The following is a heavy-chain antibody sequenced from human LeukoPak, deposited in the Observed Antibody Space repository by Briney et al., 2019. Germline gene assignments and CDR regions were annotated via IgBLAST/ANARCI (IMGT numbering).Heavy chain of an antibody. Sequence: GASVKVSCKASGDTFTGYYMHWVRQAPGQGLEWMGWINPNSGGTNYAQKFQGRVTMTRDTSISTAYTELSRLRSDDTAVYYCAREEVVVVPAAAYFDYWGQGTLVTVSS. D-gene: IGHD2-2*01. CDR2: INPNSGGT. V-gene: IGHV1-2*02. CDR1: GDTFTGYY. CDR3: AREEVVVVPAAAYFDY. J-gene: IGHJ4*02.